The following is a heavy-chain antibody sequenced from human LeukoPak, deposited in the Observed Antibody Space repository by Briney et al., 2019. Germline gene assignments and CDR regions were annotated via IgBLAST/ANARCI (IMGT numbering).Heavy chain of an antibody. V-gene: IGHV4-39*01. J-gene: IGHJ6*02. CDR3: ARLHYYYGMDV. CDR2: IYYDGTT. CDR1: GGSISSDDYY. Sequence: SETLSLTCTVSGGSISSDDYYWTWIRQPPGKGLEWIGNIYYDGTTYYNPSLKSRVTISIDTSKNQFSLDLSSVTAADTAVYYCARLHYYYGMDVWGQGTTVIVSS.